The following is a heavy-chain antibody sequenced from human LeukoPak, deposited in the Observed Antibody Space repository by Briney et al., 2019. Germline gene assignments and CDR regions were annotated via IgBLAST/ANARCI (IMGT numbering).Heavy chain of an antibody. J-gene: IGHJ4*02. V-gene: IGHV3-74*01. D-gene: IGHD3-3*01. CDR1: GFTFSSYW. Sequence: GALRLSCAASGFTFSSYWMHWARQAPGKGLVWVSRINYDGTSTNYADSVKGRFTISRDNAENTLYLQMNSLRAEDTAVYYCAKAFWSGYYNYWGQGTLVTVSS. CDR2: INYDGTST. CDR3: AKAFWSGYYNY.